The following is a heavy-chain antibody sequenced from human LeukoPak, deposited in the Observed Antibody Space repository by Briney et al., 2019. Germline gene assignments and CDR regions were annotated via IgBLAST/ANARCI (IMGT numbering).Heavy chain of an antibody. D-gene: IGHD2-15*01. CDR1: GYTFNYYG. V-gene: IGHV1-18*01. CDR2: IIAYSGST. Sequence: ASVKVSCKASGYTFNYYGISWVRQAPGQGLEWMGIIIAYSGSTNYAQRLQGRVTMTTDTSTSTAYMELKSLRSDDTAVYYCARDRRRYCSGGSCYSECDYWGEGTLVTVSS. J-gene: IGHJ4*02. CDR3: ARDRRRYCSGGSCYSECDY.